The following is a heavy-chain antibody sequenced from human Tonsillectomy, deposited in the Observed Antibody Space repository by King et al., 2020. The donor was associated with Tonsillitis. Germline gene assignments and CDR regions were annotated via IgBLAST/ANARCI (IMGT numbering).Heavy chain of an antibody. Sequence: QQQESGPGLVKPSETLSLTCTVSGGSISSGGYYWSWIRQPAGKGLEWIGRIYTSGSTNYNPSLKSRVTISVDTSTNQFSLRLSYVTAADTAMYYCARDYYDFWSGYYPYYFDYWGQGTLVTVSS. D-gene: IGHD3-3*01. J-gene: IGHJ4*02. CDR3: ARDYYDFWSGYYPYYFDY. V-gene: IGHV4-61*02. CDR2: IYTSGST. CDR1: GGSISSGGYY.